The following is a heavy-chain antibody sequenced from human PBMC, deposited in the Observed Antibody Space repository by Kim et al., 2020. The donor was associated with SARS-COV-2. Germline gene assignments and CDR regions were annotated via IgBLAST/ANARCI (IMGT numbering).Heavy chain of an antibody. CDR3: AGYSYGFVSGMDV. V-gene: IGHV3-53*01. J-gene: IGHJ6*02. CDR1: GFSVSNNY. Sequence: GGSLRLSCAASGFSVSNNYMSWVRQAPGKGLEWVSIISNGGSTYYAESVKGRFSISRDNSKNTLYLQMNSLRAGDTAVYCCAGYSYGFVSGMDVWGQGTTVTVSS. D-gene: IGHD3-16*02. CDR2: ISNGGST.